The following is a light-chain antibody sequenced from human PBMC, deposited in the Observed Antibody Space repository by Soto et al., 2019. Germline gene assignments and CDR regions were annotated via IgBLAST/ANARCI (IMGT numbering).Light chain of an antibody. CDR3: QQYGGSPQT. J-gene: IGKJ1*01. CDR2: GAS. V-gene: IGKV3-20*01. Sequence: EIVLTQSPGTLALSPGEGATLSCRASQSVSKYLAWYQQKPGQAPRLLIYGASSRATGIPDSFSGSGSGTDFTLIIIRLEPEDFAVYYCQQYGGSPQTFGQGTKVDIK. CDR1: QSVSKY.